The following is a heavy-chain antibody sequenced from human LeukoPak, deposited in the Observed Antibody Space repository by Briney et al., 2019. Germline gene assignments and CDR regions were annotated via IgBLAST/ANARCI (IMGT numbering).Heavy chain of an antibody. CDR3: ANQYYYGPGTMGY. D-gene: IGHD3-10*01. V-gene: IGHV3-30*02. CDR1: GFTFSSYG. CDR2: IRYDGSNK. Sequence: GGSLRLSCAASGFTFSSYGMHWVRQAPGKGLEWVAFIRYDGSNKYYADSVKGRFTISRDNSKNTLYLQMNSLRAEDTAVYYCANQYYYGPGTMGYWGQGTLVTVSS. J-gene: IGHJ4*02.